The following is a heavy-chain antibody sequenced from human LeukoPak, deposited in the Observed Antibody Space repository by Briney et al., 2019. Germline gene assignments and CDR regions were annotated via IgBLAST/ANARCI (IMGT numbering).Heavy chain of an antibody. V-gene: IGHV1-18*01. D-gene: IGHD3-22*01. CDR3: ARTPGYYDSSGIPHGDY. CDR1: GYSFTSYG. J-gene: IGHJ4*02. Sequence: GESLKISCKGSGYSFTSYGISWVRQAPGQGLEWMGWISAYNGNTNYAQKLQGRVTMTTDTSTSTAYMELRSLRSDDTAVYYCARTPGYYDSSGIPHGDYWGQGTLVTVSS. CDR2: ISAYNGNT.